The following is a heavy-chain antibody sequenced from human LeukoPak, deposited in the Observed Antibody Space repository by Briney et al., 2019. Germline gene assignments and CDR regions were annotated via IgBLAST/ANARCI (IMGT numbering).Heavy chain of an antibody. CDR1: GFTFSSYA. CDR3: ARALFFGGDFDY. V-gene: IGHV3-30*04. CDR2: ISYDGSNK. J-gene: IGHJ4*02. D-gene: IGHD4-23*01. Sequence: GGSLRLSCAASGFTFSSYAMHWVRQAPGKGLEWVAVISYDGSNKYYADSVKGRFTISRDNSKNTLYLQMNSLRAEDTAVYCCARALFFGGDFDYWGQGTLVTVSS.